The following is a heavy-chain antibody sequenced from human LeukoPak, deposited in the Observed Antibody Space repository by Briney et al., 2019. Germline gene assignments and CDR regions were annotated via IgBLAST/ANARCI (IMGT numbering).Heavy chain of an antibody. CDR1: GFSFSNFG. D-gene: IGHD3-3*01. Sequence: GGSLRLSCTASGFSFSNFGMHWVRQAPGKGLEWVASLWYNGINKYYADSVKGRFTISRDNSKNTLYLQMDSLRAEDTAMFYCARARNNYDESGYSALDHWGQGTLVTVSS. CDR2: LWYNGINK. CDR3: ARARNNYDESGYSALDH. V-gene: IGHV3-33*01. J-gene: IGHJ4*02.